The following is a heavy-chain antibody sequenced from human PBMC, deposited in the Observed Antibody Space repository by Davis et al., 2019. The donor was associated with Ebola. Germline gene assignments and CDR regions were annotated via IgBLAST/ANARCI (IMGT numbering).Heavy chain of an antibody. CDR3: ARVLMVRGSNWFDP. J-gene: IGHJ5*02. V-gene: IGHV4-61*08. Sequence: MPSETLSLTCTVSGGSVSSGGHYWSWIRQPPGKGLEWIGYIHYSGSTSNNPSLKSRVTISIDRSKNQFSLKLISVTAADTAVYYCARVLMVRGSNWFDPWGPGTQVTVSS. D-gene: IGHD3-10*01. CDR1: GGSVSSGGHY. CDR2: IHYSGST.